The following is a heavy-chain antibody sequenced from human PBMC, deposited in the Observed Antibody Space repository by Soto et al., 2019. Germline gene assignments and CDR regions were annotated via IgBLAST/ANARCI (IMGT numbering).Heavy chain of an antibody. CDR2: ISGSGGST. D-gene: IGHD1-26*01. CDR1: GFTFSSYA. J-gene: IGHJ4*01. CDR3: AKSGYVDY. Sequence: LSLWCAGSGFTFSSYAMSWVRQAPGRGLEWVSAISGSGGSTYYADSVKGRFTISRDNSKNTLYLQMNSLRAEDTAVYYCAKSGYVDYQGHGPMGTVSS. V-gene: IGHV3-23*01.